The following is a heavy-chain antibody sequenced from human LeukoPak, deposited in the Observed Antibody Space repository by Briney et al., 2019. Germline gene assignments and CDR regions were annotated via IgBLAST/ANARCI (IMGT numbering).Heavy chain of an antibody. V-gene: IGHV4-30-2*01. J-gene: IGHJ6*03. Sequence: SETLSLTCTVSGGSISSGGYYWSWIRQPPGKGLEWIGYIYHSGSTYYNPSLKSRVTISVDRSKNQFSLKLSSVTAADTAVYYCARGTVWGLRFDYYYYYYMDVWGKGTTVTVSS. D-gene: IGHD5-12*01. CDR3: ARGTVWGLRFDYYYYYYMDV. CDR1: GGSISSGGYY. CDR2: IYHSGST.